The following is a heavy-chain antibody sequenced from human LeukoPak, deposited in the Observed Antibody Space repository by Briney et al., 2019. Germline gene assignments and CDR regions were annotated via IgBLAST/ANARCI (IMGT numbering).Heavy chain of an antibody. V-gene: IGHV1-18*01. CDR3: ARDLVDGVGAPGAY. J-gene: IGHJ4*02. CDR1: GYTFTSYG. D-gene: IGHD1-26*01. Sequence: ASVKVPCKASGYTFTSYGISWVRQAPGQGLEWMGWISAYNGNTNYAQKLQGRVTITTDTSTSTAYMELRSLRSDDTAVFYCARDLVDGVGAPGAYWGQGALVTVSS. CDR2: ISAYNGNT.